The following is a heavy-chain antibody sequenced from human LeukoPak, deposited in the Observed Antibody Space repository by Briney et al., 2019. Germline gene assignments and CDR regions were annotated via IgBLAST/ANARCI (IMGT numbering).Heavy chain of an antibody. V-gene: IGHV1-69*04. D-gene: IGHD3-9*01. J-gene: IGHJ4*02. CDR2: IIPILGIA. CDR1: GGTFSSYA. CDR3: ARAEYDILTGSLIYYFDY. Sequence: SVKVSCKASGGTFSSYAISWVRQAPGQGLEWMGRIIPILGIANYAQKFQGRVTITADKSTSTAYMELSSLRSEDTAVYYCARAEYDILTGSLIYYFDYWGQGTLVTVSS.